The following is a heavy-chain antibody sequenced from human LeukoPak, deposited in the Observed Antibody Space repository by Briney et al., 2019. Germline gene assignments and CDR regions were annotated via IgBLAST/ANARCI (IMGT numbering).Heavy chain of an antibody. CDR2: FYNSGST. Sequence: SETLSLTCTVSGYAISSGYYWGWIRQPPGKGLEWIGSFYNSGSTYYNQSLKSRVTLSVDMSKSQFSLQLSSVTAADTAVYYCARALHSGSWYYFDSLGQGTLVTVSS. V-gene: IGHV4-38-2*02. J-gene: IGHJ4*02. D-gene: IGHD1-26*01. CDR3: ARALHSGSWYYFDS. CDR1: GYAISSGYY.